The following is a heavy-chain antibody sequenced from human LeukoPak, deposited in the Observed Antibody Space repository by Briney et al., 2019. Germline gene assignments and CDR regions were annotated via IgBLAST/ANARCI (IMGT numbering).Heavy chain of an antibody. CDR1: GFTFKTYC. V-gene: IGHV3-7*01. CDR3: ARFIIAFDY. J-gene: IGHJ4*02. Sequence: GGSLRLSCAASGFTFKTYCMRWVREAPGKGLEGVANIREDESEPFYLDSVKGRFTISRDNARKSLYLQMHSLRDEDTAVYYCARFIIAFDYWGQGTLATVSS. CDR2: IREDESEP. D-gene: IGHD3-10*01.